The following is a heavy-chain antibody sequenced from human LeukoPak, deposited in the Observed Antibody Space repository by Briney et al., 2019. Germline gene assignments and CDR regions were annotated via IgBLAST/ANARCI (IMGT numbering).Heavy chain of an antibody. J-gene: IGHJ4*02. CDR2: INPNSGGT. CDR3: ARGLITIFGVVRPADY. Sequence: GASVKVSCKASGYTFTGYYMHWVRQAPGQGLEWMGWINPNSGGTNYAQKFQGRVTMTRDTSISTAYMELSRLRSDDTAVYYCARGLITIFGVVRPADYWGQGTLVTVSS. V-gene: IGHV1-2*02. D-gene: IGHD3-3*01. CDR1: GYTFTGYY.